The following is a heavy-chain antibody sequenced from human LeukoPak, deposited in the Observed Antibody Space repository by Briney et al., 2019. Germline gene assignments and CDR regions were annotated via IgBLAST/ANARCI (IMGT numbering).Heavy chain of an antibody. J-gene: IGHJ6*02. CDR1: GFPFSDYY. Sequence: GGSLRLSCAASGFPFSDYYMSWIRQAPGKGLEWVSYISSRSSYTKYADSVEGRLTISRDNAKNSLYLQMNSLRAEDTAVYYCARVLSSSWWAYYYYGMDVWGQGTTATVSS. CDR3: ARVLSSSWWAYYYYGMDV. CDR2: ISSRSSYT. D-gene: IGHD6-13*01. V-gene: IGHV3-11*06.